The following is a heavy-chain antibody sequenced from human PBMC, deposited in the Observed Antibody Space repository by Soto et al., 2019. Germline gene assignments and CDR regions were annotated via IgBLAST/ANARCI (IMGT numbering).Heavy chain of an antibody. J-gene: IGHJ4*02. D-gene: IGHD4-17*01. CDR2: INPTSGGT. CDR1: GYTFAAYY. CDR3: ARDPDYGDYWGYFFDS. Sequence: SVKVSYRTSGYTFAAYYIHWIRQAPVQGLEWMGWINPTSGGTVYAQNFQDRVTMTRDTSISTAYMELRRLNSDDTAVYYCARDPDYGDYWGYFFDSWGQGTQVTVYS. V-gene: IGHV1-2*02.